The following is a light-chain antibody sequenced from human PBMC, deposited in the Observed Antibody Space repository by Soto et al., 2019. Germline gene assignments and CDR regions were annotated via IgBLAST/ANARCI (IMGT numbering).Light chain of an antibody. CDR2: DAS. Sequence: IVLTQSPVTLALSPGERAFLSCRASQSVSTSLAWYQHKPGQAPRLFIYDASKRAPGIPARFSGSGSGTDFTLTISSLEPEDIAVYYCQVRDVWPSFGQGTKV. CDR3: QVRDVWPS. V-gene: IGKV3-11*01. CDR1: QSVSTS. J-gene: IGKJ1*01.